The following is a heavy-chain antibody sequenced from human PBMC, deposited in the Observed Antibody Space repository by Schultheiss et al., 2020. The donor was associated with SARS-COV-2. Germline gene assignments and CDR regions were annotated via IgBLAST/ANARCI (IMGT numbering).Heavy chain of an antibody. CDR2: ISSSGSTI. CDR1: GFTFSSYA. D-gene: IGHD3-3*01. V-gene: IGHV3-48*03. CDR3: ARGTIFGVVIIWSFDY. Sequence: GGSLRLSCAASGFTFSSYAMSWVRQAPGKGLEWVSYISSSGSTIYYADSVKGRFTISRDNAKNSLYLQMNSLRAEDTAVYYCARGTIFGVVIIWSFDYWGQGTLVTVSS. J-gene: IGHJ4*02.